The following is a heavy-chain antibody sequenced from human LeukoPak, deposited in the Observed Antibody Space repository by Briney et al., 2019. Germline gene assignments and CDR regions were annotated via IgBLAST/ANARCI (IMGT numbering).Heavy chain of an antibody. Sequence: GGSLRLSCAASGFSFSSYWMHWVRQAAGKGLVWVSRISSDGSSTTYADSVKGRFTISRDNAKNTVYLQMNSLRAEDTAVYYCARDIALGRIEYWGQGTLVTVSS. D-gene: IGHD7-27*01. V-gene: IGHV3-74*03. J-gene: IGHJ4*02. CDR3: ARDIALGRIEY. CDR2: ISSDGSST. CDR1: GFSFSSYW.